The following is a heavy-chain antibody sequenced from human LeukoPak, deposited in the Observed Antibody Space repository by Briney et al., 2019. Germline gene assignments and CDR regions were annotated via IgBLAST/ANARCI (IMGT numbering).Heavy chain of an antibody. CDR1: GGSISSSSYY. J-gene: IGHJ5*02. D-gene: IGHD3-3*01. Sequence: TSETLSLTCTVSGGSISSSSYYWGWIRQPPGKGLEWIGSTYYSGSTYYNPSLKSRVTISVDTSKNQFSLKLSSVTAADTAVYYCARHRITYYDFWSGSRERNWFDPWGQGTLVTVSS. V-gene: IGHV4-39*01. CDR3: ARHRITYYDFWSGSRERNWFDP. CDR2: TYYSGST.